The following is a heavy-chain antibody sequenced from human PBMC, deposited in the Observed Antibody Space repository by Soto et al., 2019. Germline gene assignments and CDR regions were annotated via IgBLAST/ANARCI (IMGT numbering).Heavy chain of an antibody. Sequence: GGSLRLSCAASGFTFSSYGMHWVRQAPGKGLEWVAVISYDGSNKYYADSVKGRFTISRDNSKNTLYLQMNSLRAEDTAVYYCAKGRVDYVLLYGMDVWGQGTTVTVSS. CDR2: ISYDGSNK. J-gene: IGHJ6*02. CDR1: GFTFSSYG. D-gene: IGHD3-10*01. V-gene: IGHV3-30*18. CDR3: AKGRVDYVLLYGMDV.